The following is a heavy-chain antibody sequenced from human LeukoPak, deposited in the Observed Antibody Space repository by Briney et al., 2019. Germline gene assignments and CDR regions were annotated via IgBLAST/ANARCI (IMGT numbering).Heavy chain of an antibody. CDR1: GFTFSRHW. V-gene: IGHV3-7*01. J-gene: IGHJ4*02. Sequence: GGSLRLSCAASGFTFSRHWMTWVRQAPGKGLEWVADIKQDGSEKYYVDSVKGRFTISRDNAKNSLYLQMNSLRAEDTAVYYCARYSFLAAALDYWGQGTLVTVSS. CDR2: IKQDGSEK. CDR3: ARYSFLAAALDY. D-gene: IGHD6-13*01.